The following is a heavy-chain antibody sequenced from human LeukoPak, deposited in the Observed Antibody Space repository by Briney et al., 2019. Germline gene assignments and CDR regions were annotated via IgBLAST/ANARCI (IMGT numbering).Heavy chain of an antibody. V-gene: IGHV1-8*03. Sequence: ASVKVSCKASGGTFSSYAISWVRQAPGQGLEWMGWMNPNSGNTGYAQKFQGRVTITRNTSISTAYMELSSLRSEDTAVYYCARGGGRLRYFTWFDPWGQGTLVTVSS. CDR1: GGTFSSYA. CDR3: ARGGGRLRYFTWFDP. J-gene: IGHJ5*02. D-gene: IGHD3-9*01. CDR2: MNPNSGNT.